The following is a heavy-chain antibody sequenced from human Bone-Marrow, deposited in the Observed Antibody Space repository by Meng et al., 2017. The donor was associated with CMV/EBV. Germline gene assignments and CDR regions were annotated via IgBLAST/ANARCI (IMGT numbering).Heavy chain of an antibody. Sequence: SETLSLTCTVSGGSISSSSYYWGWIRQPPGKGLEWIGSIYYSGSTYYNPSLKSRVTISVDTSKNQFSLKLSSVTAADTAVYYCAREGYRKYQLLNLDYWGQGTLVAVSS. D-gene: IGHD2-2*01. CDR1: GGSISSSSYY. CDR3: AREGYRKYQLLNLDY. V-gene: IGHV4-39*07. J-gene: IGHJ4*02. CDR2: IYYSGST.